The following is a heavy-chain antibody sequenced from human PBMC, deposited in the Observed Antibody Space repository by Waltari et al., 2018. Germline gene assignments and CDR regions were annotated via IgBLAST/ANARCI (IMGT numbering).Heavy chain of an antibody. CDR3: ARDPGSYCGGDCYSDWYFDL. V-gene: IGHV1-69*01. J-gene: IGHJ2*01. CDR2: IIPIFVAA. CDR1: GGTFSSYA. D-gene: IGHD2-21*02. Sequence: QVQLVQSGAEVKKPGSSVKVSCKASGGTFSSYAISWVRQAPGQGLEWMGGIIPIFVAANYAQKFQGRVTITADESTSTAYMELSSLRSEDTAVYYCARDPGSYCGGDCYSDWYFDLWGRGTLVTVSS.